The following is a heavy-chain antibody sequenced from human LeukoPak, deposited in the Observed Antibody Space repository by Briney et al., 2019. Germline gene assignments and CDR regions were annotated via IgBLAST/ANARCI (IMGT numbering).Heavy chain of an antibody. CDR2: INGRGITI. J-gene: IGHJ4*02. CDR3: ARDQPSVGWGFDS. Sequence: GGSLRLSCAASGFTSSAYSMNWVRHTPGRGLEWVANINGRGITIHYADSFRGRFTISRDNTKNSLNLQMNNLRAEDTGLYYCARDQPSVGWGFDSWGRGTLVIVSS. V-gene: IGHV3-48*04. CDR1: GFTSSAYS. D-gene: IGHD2-15*01.